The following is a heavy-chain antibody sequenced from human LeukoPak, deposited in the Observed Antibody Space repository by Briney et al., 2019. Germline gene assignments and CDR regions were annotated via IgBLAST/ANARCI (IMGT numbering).Heavy chain of an antibody. CDR2: VYDSGSA. CDR3: ARSTRRYCGSASCFVYFLDQ. Sequence: SETLSLTCTVSGGSINTYYWSWIRQPPGKRLEWLGYVYDSGSAGYSPSLKSRVTISLDTPKKQFSLKVDSVTAADTAVYYCARSTRRYCGSASCFVYFLDQWGQGLLVTVSS. J-gene: IGHJ4*02. D-gene: IGHD2-2*01. V-gene: IGHV4-59*01. CDR1: GGSINTYY.